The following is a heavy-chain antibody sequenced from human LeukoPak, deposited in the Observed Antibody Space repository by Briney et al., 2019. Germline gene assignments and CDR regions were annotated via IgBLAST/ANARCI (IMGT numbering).Heavy chain of an antibody. Sequence: GGSLRLSCAASGVTFSDYHMSWIRQAPGKGLEWVSYISSSGSTIYYADSVKGRFTISRDNAKNSLYLQMNSLRAEDTAVYYCARDSAKWLGPAFDIWGQGTMVTVSS. CDR1: GVTFSDYH. V-gene: IGHV3-11*04. CDR3: ARDSAKWLGPAFDI. D-gene: IGHD5-24*01. CDR2: ISSSGSTI. J-gene: IGHJ3*02.